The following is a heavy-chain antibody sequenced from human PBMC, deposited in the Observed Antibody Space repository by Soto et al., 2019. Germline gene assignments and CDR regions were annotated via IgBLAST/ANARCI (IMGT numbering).Heavy chain of an antibody. V-gene: IGHV3-9*01. CDR1: GFTFDDYA. Sequence: EVQLVESGGGLVQPGRSLRLSCAASGFTFDDYAMHWVRQAPGEGLEWVSGISWNSGSIGYADSVKGRFTISRDNAKNSLYLQMNSLRAEDTALYYCAKDRSGSGSYLREAGDAFDIWGQGTMVTVSS. J-gene: IGHJ3*02. CDR3: AKDRSGSGSYLREAGDAFDI. D-gene: IGHD3-10*01. CDR2: ISWNSGSI.